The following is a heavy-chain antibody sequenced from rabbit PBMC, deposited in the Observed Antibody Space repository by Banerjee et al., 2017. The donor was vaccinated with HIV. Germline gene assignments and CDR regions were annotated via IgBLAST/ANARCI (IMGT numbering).Heavy chain of an antibody. CDR1: GFTISSSYY. V-gene: IGHV1S40*01. CDR2: VYGGSSGIT. Sequence: QSLEESGGDLVKPGASLTLTCTASGFTISSSYYMSWVRQAPGKGLEWIASVYGGSSGITYYASWAKGRFTISKTSSTTVTLQMTSLTAADTATYFCARSYAGYAGDAYGPYTRLDLRGPGTLVTVS. J-gene: IGHJ3*01. D-gene: IGHD6-1*01. CDR3: ARSYAGYAGDAYGPYTRLDL.